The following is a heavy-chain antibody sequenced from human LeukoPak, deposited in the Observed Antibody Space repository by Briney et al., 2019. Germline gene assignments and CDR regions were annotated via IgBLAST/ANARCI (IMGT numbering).Heavy chain of an antibody. D-gene: IGHD2-2*01. CDR2: IRSKANSYAT. V-gene: IGHV3-73*01. CDR3: TSRIVVVPAATDY. CDR1: GFTFSGSA. J-gene: IGHJ4*02. Sequence: GESLKISCAASGFTFSGSAMHWVRQASGKGLEWVGRIRSKANSYATAYAASVKGRFTISRDDSKTTAYLQMNSLKTEDTAVYYCTSRIVVVPAATDYWGQGTLVTVSS.